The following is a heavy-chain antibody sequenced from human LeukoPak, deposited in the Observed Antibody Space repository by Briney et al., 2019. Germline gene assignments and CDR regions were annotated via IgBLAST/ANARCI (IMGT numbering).Heavy chain of an antibody. CDR2: IYYSGNT. D-gene: IGHD6-19*01. J-gene: IGHJ5*02. V-gene: IGHV4-59*01. Sequence: KTSETLSLTCTVSGGSISSYYWSWIRQPPGKGLEWIGYIYYSGNTDYNPSLKSRVAISVDTSKNQFSLKLSSVTAADTAVYYCARTTGYSSGWYLFDPWGQGTLVTVSS. CDR3: ARTTGYSSGWYLFDP. CDR1: GGSISSYY.